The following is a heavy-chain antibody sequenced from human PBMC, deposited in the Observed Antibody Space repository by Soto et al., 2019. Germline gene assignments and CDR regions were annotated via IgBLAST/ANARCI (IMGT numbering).Heavy chain of an antibody. J-gene: IGHJ6*02. V-gene: IGHV3-30*18. Sequence: PGGSLRLSCAASGFTFSSYGMHWVRQAPGKGLEWVAVISYDGSNKYYADSVKGRFTISRDNSKNTLYLQMNSLRAEDTAVYYCANCVSTSCQNYGMDVWGQGTTVTVSS. D-gene: IGHD2-2*01. CDR3: ANCVSTSCQNYGMDV. CDR1: GFTFSSYG. CDR2: ISYDGSNK.